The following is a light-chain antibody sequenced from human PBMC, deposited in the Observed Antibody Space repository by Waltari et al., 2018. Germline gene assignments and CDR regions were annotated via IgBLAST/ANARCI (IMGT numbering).Light chain of an antibody. J-gene: IGKJ3*01. Sequence: EIVLPQSPGTLALSPADRATLSCRASQSVASSYLAWYQQKPGQAPRLLIYDASSRATGIPDRFSGSESGTDFSLTISRLEPEDFAVYYCQQYGASPLTFGPGTKVDI. CDR3: QQYGASPLT. CDR1: QSVASSY. CDR2: DAS. V-gene: IGKV3-20*01.